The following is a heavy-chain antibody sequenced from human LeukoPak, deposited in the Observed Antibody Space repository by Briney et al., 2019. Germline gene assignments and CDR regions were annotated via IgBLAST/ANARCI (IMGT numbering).Heavy chain of an antibody. CDR3: ARAVRFGEISHLDY. CDR2: LLYYGIT. V-gene: IGHV4-39*07. Sequence: PSETLSLTCSVWVGSNSITSDYGRSIRQPPARGLEWTGALLYYGITYYNPALKIRDAISGYMSKNQFSLKLSSVTAADMAVYYCARAVRFGEISHLDYWGQGILVAVSS. J-gene: IGHJ4*02. CDR1: VGSNSITSDY. D-gene: IGHD3-10*01.